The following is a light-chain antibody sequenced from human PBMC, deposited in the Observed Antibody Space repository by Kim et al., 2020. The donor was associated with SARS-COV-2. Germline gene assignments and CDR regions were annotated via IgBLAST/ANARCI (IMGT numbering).Light chain of an antibody. CDR2: RNN. CDR1: SNYVGHRG. V-gene: IGLV10-54*01. CDR3: STWDSSLSAVV. J-gene: IGLJ2*01. Sequence: QSATVTCTGNSNYVGHRGAAGLQQHQGQPPKLLPYRNNNRPSGISERFSASRSGNTASLTIIGLQPEDEADYFCSTWDSSLSAVVFGGGTQLTVL.